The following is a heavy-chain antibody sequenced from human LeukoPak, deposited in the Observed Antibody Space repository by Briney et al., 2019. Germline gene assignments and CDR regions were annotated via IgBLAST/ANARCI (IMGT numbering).Heavy chain of an antibody. J-gene: IGHJ4*02. Sequence: GESLKISCKASGYSFPSHWIAWVRQMPGKGLEWMGIIYPGDPDTRYSASFQGQVTISADKSISTAYLQWSSLKASDTAMYYCAREGVGSDFDSWGQGTLVTVSS. CDR1: GYSFPSHW. V-gene: IGHV5-51*01. CDR2: IYPGDPDT. CDR3: AREGVGSDFDS. D-gene: IGHD2-15*01.